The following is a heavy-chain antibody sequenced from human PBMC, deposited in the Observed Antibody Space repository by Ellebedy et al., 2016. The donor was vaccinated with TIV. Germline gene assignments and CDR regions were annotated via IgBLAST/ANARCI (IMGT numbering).Heavy chain of an antibody. CDR3: ARGEGRLKGDYYFDQ. J-gene: IGHJ4*02. V-gene: IGHV4-39*07. CDR2: IYYRGTN. CDR1: GGSIGSRSYY. D-gene: IGHD3-10*01. Sequence: SETLSLTCTVSGGSIGSRSYYWAWIRQPPGKGLEWIGTIYYRGTNQYNPSLESRVSILEDTTKNQFSLKLYSVTAADTAVYYCARGEGRLKGDYYFDQWGQGTLATVSS.